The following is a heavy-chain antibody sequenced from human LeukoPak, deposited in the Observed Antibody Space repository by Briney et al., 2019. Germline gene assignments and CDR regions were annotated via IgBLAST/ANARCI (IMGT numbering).Heavy chain of an antibody. Sequence: GGSLRLSCAASGFTFSSYAMSWVRQAPGKGLEWLSYINIGGTNTHYADSVKGRFTISRDNAKKSLNLEMTNLRAEDTAVYYCATDGAGFDTWGQGVLVTVSS. V-gene: IGHV3-48*04. CDR1: GFTFSSYA. J-gene: IGHJ5*02. CDR3: ATDGAGFDT. CDR2: INIGGTNT.